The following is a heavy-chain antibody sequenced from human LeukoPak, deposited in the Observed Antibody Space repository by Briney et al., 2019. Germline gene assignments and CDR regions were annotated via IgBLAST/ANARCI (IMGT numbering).Heavy chain of an antibody. Sequence: GGSLRLSCAASGFIFKKYWMDWVRQVPGKGLECLADIKEDGSETYYADSVKGRFTISRDNPKNLLFLQINSLRVEDTAVYYCARETPRRGETRDGYRWGQGTVVTVSS. J-gene: IGHJ4*02. CDR3: ARETPRRGETRDGYR. V-gene: IGHV3-7*01. CDR1: GFIFKKYW. CDR2: IKEDGSET. D-gene: IGHD5-24*01.